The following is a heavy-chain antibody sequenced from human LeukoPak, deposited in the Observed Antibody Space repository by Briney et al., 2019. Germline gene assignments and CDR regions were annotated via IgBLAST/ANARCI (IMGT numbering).Heavy chain of an antibody. CDR2: IFAYDFAT. J-gene: IGHJ5*01. CDR3: AKGLVGHASAPDS. V-gene: IGHV3-23*01. CDR1: GFTFSNFG. D-gene: IGHD6-6*01. Sequence: GGSLRLSCAASGFTFSNFGMSWVRQAPGKGLEWVSAIFAYDFATLYADSVKGRFIIPRDNSQNTVFLQVNSLRVEDTAVYYCAKGLVGHASAPDSWGQGTLVTVSS.